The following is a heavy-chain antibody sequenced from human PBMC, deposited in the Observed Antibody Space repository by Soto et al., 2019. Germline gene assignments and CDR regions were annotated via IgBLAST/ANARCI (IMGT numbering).Heavy chain of an antibody. Sequence: EVQLVESGGGLVQPGGSLRLSCAASGFTFSSYWMHWVRQAPGKGLVWVSRMNSDGSSTSYADSVKGRITISRDNAKNTLYLQMNSLRAEDTAVYYCARADYDFWGGTYHYYAMDVWGQGTTVTVSS. D-gene: IGHD3-3*01. CDR1: GFTFSSYW. CDR2: MNSDGSST. J-gene: IGHJ6*02. V-gene: IGHV3-74*01. CDR3: ARADYDFWGGTYHYYAMDV.